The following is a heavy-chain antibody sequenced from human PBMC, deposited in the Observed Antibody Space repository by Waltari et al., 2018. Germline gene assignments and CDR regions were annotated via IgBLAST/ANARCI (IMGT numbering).Heavy chain of an antibody. D-gene: IGHD3-10*01. J-gene: IGHJ4*02. Sequence: EVQLVESGGGLIQPGGSLRLSCAASGFTVSSNYMSWVRQAPGKGLEWVSVIYSGGSTYYADSVKGRFTISRDNSKNTLYLQMNSLRAEDTAVYYCATKSPSSGSGSYYNVGDYWGQGTLVTVSS. V-gene: IGHV3-53*01. CDR3: ATKSPSSGSGSYYNVGDY. CDR2: IYSGGST. CDR1: GFTVSSNY.